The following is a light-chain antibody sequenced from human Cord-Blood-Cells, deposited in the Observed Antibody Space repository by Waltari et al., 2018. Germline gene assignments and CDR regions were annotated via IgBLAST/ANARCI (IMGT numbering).Light chain of an antibody. J-gene: IGLJ1*01. CDR2: GNS. V-gene: IGLV1-40*01. CDR3: QSYDSSLSGYV. CDR1: SSNSRAGYD. Sequence: QSVLTQPPSVSGAPGQRVTISCTGISSNSRAGYDVHWYQQLPGTAPKLLIYGNSNRPSGVPHRFSGSKSGTSASLAITGLQAEDEADYYCQSYDSSLSGYVFGTGTKVTVL.